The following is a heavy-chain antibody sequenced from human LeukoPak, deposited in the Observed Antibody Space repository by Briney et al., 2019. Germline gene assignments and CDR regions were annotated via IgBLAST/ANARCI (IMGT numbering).Heavy chain of an antibody. D-gene: IGHD6-19*01. CDR1: GLTFSKYW. Sequence: GGSLRRSCAASGLTFSKYWMLWVRQAPGKGLESVSRINTDGTVTTYADSVKGRFTVSRDNADNTMFLQMNSVRDEDTAVYDCATKQWLAPPPDSLGQGTPVTVSS. J-gene: IGHJ5*01. CDR3: ATKQWLAPPPDS. V-gene: IGHV3-74*01. CDR2: INTDGTVT.